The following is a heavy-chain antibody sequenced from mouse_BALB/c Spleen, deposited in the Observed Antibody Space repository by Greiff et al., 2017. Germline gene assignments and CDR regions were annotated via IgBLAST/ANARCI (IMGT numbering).Heavy chain of an antibody. Sequence: EVHLVESGGGLVKPGGSLKLSCAASGFTFSSYAMSWVRQTPEKRLEWVASISSGGSTYYPDSVKGRFTISRDNARNILYLQMSSLRSEDTAMYYCARHYDYPPWFAYGGQGTLVTVSA. CDR1: GFTFSSYA. D-gene: IGHD2-4*01. CDR2: ISSGGST. V-gene: IGHV5-6-5*01. J-gene: IGHJ3*01. CDR3: ARHYDYPPWFAY.